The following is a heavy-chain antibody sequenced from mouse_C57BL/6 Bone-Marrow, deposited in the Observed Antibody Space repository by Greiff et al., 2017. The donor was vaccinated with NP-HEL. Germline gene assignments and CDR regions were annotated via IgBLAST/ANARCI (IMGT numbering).Heavy chain of an antibody. D-gene: IGHD4-1*01. CDR3: ARRLGSEYFDY. CDR1: GFTFSDYY. CDR2: ISNGGGST. V-gene: IGHV5-12*01. Sequence: EVKVEESGGGLVQPGGSLKLSCAASGFTFSDYYMYWVRQTPEKRLEWVAYISNGGGSTYYPDTVKGRFTISRDNAKNTLYLQMSRLKSEDTAMYYCARRLGSEYFDYWGQGTTLTVSS. J-gene: IGHJ2*01.